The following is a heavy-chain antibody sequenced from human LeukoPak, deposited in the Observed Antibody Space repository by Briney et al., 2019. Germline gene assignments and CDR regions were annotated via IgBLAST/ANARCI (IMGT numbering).Heavy chain of an antibody. CDR3: ARDVITMVRGVIITSPPLTYFDY. V-gene: IGHV4-39*07. J-gene: IGHJ4*02. CDR2: IYYSGST. CDR1: GGSISSSSYY. D-gene: IGHD3-10*01. Sequence: PSETLSLTCTVSGGSISSSSYYWGWIRQPPGKGLEWIGSIYYSGSTYYNPSLKSRVTISVDTSKNQFSLKLSSVTAADTAVYYCARDVITMVRGVIITSPPLTYFDYWGQGTLVTVSS.